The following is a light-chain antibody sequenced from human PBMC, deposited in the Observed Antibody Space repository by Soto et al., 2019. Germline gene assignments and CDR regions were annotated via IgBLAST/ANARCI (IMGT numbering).Light chain of an antibody. Sequence: EVVLTQSPATRSLSRSEMATLSVRASQSVSTYLAWYQQRPGQAPRLLIYDASYRATDIPPRFSGSGSGTDFTLTISSLQPEDFATYYCQQVNVYPTTFGGGTKVDIK. V-gene: IGKV3-11*01. CDR3: QQVNVYPTT. J-gene: IGKJ4*01. CDR1: QSVSTY. CDR2: DAS.